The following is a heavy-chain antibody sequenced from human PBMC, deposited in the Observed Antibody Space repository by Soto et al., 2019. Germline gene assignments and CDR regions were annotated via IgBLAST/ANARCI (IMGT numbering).Heavy chain of an antibody. Sequence: EVQLLESGGGLIQPGGSLRLSCAASGLTFSRYAMSWVRQAPGKGLEWVSVISGSGGTTYYADSVKGRFTISRDNSKSILYLQMNSLRANDTAVYYGAKDPYPIVVVPAANGMDVWGQGTTVTVSS. CDR2: ISGSGGTT. V-gene: IGHV3-23*01. J-gene: IGHJ6*02. CDR3: AKDPYPIVVVPAANGMDV. CDR1: GLTFSRYA. D-gene: IGHD2-2*01.